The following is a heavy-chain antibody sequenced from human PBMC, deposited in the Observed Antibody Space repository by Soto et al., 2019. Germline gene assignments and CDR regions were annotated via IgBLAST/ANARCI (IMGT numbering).Heavy chain of an antibody. V-gene: IGHV3-43D*04. CDR1: GFDFEDYA. CDR3: AKSLYYCDSSPLDH. D-gene: IGHD3-22*01. CDR2: TNSDGTDS. J-gene: IGHJ4*02. Sequence: PGGSLRLSCAAAGFDFEDYAMHWVRQVPGKGLEWVSLTNSDGTDSYYMDSVKGRFTISRDNAKSTLYLQMDRLRPEDTALYFCAKSLYYCDSSPLDHCDKGTLGAVSS.